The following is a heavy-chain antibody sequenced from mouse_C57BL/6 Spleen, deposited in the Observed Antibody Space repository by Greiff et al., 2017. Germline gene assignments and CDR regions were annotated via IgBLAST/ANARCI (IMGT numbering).Heavy chain of an antibody. J-gene: IGHJ2*01. CDR1: GYTFTSYW. V-gene: IGHV1-5*01. D-gene: IGHD2-5*01. CDR3: TTVYYSNYGYFDY. CDR2: IYPGNSDT. Sequence: EVQLQQSGTVLARPGASVKMSCKTSGYTFTSYWMHWVKQRPGQGLEWIGAIYPGNSDTSYNQKFKGKAKLTAVTSASTAYMELSSLTNEDSAVYYCTTVYYSNYGYFDYWGQGTTLTVSS.